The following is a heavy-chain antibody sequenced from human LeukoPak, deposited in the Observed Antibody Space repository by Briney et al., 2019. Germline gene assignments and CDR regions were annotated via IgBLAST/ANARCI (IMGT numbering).Heavy chain of an antibody. CDR2: IYTSGST. CDR3: AGNRQDSGSYEMPY. D-gene: IGHD1-26*01. CDR1: GGSISSYY. Sequence: SETLSLTCTVSGGSISSYYWSWIRQPPGKGLEWIGYIYTSGSTNYNPSLKSRVTISVDTSKNQFSLKLSSVTAADTAVYYCAGNRQDSGSYEMPYWGQGTLVTVSS. J-gene: IGHJ4*02. V-gene: IGHV4-4*09.